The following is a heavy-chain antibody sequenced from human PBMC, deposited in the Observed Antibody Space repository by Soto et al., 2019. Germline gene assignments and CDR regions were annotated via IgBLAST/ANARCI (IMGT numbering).Heavy chain of an antibody. Sequence: QVQLVESGGGVVQPGRSLRLSCAASGFTFSRYGMHWVRQAPGKGLEWVAVIWYDGSNKYYADSVKGRFTISRDNSKNTXYXPMNSLRAEDTAVYYCARDREGYCISTSCYENWFDPWGQGTLVTVSS. V-gene: IGHV3-33*01. J-gene: IGHJ5*02. CDR3: ARDREGYCISTSCYENWFDP. D-gene: IGHD2-2*01. CDR1: GFTFSRYG. CDR2: IWYDGSNK.